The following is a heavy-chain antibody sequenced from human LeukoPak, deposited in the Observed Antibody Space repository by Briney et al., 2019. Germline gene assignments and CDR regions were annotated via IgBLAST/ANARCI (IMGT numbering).Heavy chain of an antibody. CDR2: IGAASDT. CDR1: GFTFSSFD. CDR3: ARGPPRGKYYYMDV. J-gene: IGHJ6*03. D-gene: IGHD1-1*01. Sequence: GGSLRLSCAASGFTFSSFDMHWVRQPPGQGLEWVSTIGAASDTYYPGSVEGRFTLSRDNAKNSLYLQMNSLTAGDTAVYYCARGPPRGKYYYMDVWGKGTTVTVSS. V-gene: IGHV3-13*01.